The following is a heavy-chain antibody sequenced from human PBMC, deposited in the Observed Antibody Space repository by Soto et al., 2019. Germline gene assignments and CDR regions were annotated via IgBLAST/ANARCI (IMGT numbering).Heavy chain of an antibody. D-gene: IGHD3-16*02. J-gene: IGHJ3*02. V-gene: IGHV4-39*01. CDR2: IYYSGST. Sequence: SETLSLTCTVSGGSISSSSYYWGWIRQPPGKGLEWIGSIYYSGSTYYNPSLKSRVTISVDTSKNQFSLKLSSVTAADTAVYYCARQSDYIWGSYRTPTECPAFDIWGQGTMVTVSS. CDR3: ARQSDYIWGSYRTPTECPAFDI. CDR1: GGSISSSSYY.